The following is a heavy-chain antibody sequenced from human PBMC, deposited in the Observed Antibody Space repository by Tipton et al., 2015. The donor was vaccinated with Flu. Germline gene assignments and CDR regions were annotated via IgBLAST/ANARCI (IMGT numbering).Heavy chain of an antibody. V-gene: IGHV4-38-2*02. CDR3: ARGVAVAMYFQH. CDR2: IYHSGST. D-gene: IGHD6-19*01. CDR1: GYSISSGYY. J-gene: IGHJ1*01. Sequence: TLSLTCTVSGYSISSGYYWGWIRQPPGKGLEWIGSIYHSGSTYYNPSLKSRVTISLDTSKNQFSLKLRSVTAADTAAYYCARGVAVAMYFQHWGQGTLVTVSS.